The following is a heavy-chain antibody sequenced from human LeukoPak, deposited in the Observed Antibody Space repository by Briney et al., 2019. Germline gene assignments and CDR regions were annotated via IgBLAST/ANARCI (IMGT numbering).Heavy chain of an antibody. Sequence: PGGSLRLSCAASGFTFSSYGMHWVRQAPGKGLERVAFIRYDGSNKYYADSVKGRFTISRDNSKNTLYLQMNSLRAEDTAVYYCAKDTGFIAAGALDYWGQGTLVTVSS. V-gene: IGHV3-30*02. CDR1: GFTFSSYG. J-gene: IGHJ4*02. CDR3: AKDTGFIAAGALDY. D-gene: IGHD6-25*01. CDR2: IRYDGSNK.